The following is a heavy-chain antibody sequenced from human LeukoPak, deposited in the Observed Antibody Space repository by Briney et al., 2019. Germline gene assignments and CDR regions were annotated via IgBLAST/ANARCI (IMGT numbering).Heavy chain of an antibody. V-gene: IGHV4-39*01. CDR3: ARRSRVSYDDDGYGIE. CDR2: VYYSGSA. D-gene: IGHD3-22*01. CDR1: GGSISSSSYY. J-gene: IGHJ4*02. Sequence: SETLSLTCTVSGGSISSSSYYWGWIRQPPGKGLEWIGSVYYSGSAYYNPSLKSRVTISVDRSKNQFSLKLSSVTATDTAAYYCARRSRVSYDDDGYGIEWGQGTLVTVSS.